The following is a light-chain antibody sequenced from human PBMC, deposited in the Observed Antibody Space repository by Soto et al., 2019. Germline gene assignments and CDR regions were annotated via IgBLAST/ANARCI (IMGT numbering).Light chain of an antibody. Sequence: QSALTQPASVSGSPGQSITISCTGPSSDVGGYNFVSWYQQHPGKAPKLMIYDVTNRPSGVSNRFSGSKSGNTASLTISGLQAEDEADYYCSSCTSSSTLVFGGGTKLTVL. CDR3: SSCTSSSTLV. V-gene: IGLV2-14*01. J-gene: IGLJ2*01. CDR2: DVT. CDR1: SSDVGGYNF.